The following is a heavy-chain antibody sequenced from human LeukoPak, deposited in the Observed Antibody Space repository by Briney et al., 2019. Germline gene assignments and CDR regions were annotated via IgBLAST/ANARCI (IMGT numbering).Heavy chain of an antibody. CDR2: ISFDGSNE. D-gene: IGHD2-15*01. CDR1: GFTFSSYG. Sequence: GGSLRLSCAASGFTFSSYGMHWVRQAPGKGLDWVAVISFDGSNEYYADSVKGRFTISRDNSKSTLHLQMNSLRTEDTAVYYCVRQDRSGGSCYLDYWGQGTLVTVSS. V-gene: IGHV3-30*19. CDR3: VRQDRSGGSCYLDY. J-gene: IGHJ4*02.